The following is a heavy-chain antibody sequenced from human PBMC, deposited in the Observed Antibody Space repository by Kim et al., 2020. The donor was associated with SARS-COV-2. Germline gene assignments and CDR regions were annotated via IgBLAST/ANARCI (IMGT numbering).Heavy chain of an antibody. D-gene: IGHD5-18*01. J-gene: IGHJ6*02. CDR3: ASTGGYSYGLYYYGMDV. Sequence: VNGRFTISRDNAKNTLYLQRNSLRAEDTAVYYCASTGGYSYGLYYYGMDVWGQGTTVTVSS. V-gene: IGHV3-74*01.